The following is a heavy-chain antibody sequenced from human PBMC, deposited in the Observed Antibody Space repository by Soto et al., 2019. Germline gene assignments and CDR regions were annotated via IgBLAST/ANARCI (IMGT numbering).Heavy chain of an antibody. D-gene: IGHD5-12*01. J-gene: IGHJ5*02. Sequence: TLSLTCTVSGGSISSGGYYWSWIRQHPGKGLEWIGYIYYSGSTYYNPSLKSRVTISVDTSKNQFSLKLSSVTAADTAVYYCARDYFYSGYDSNWFDPWGQGTPVTVS. V-gene: IGHV4-31*03. CDR1: GGSISSGGYY. CDR3: ARDYFYSGYDSNWFDP. CDR2: IYYSGST.